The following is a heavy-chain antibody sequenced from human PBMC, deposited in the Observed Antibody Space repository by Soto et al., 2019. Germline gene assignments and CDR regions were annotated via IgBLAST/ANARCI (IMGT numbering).Heavy chain of an antibody. CDR2: IKSKTDGGTT. J-gene: IGHJ4*02. V-gene: IGHV3-15*01. Sequence: EVQLVESGGGLVKPGGSLRLSCVVSGLTFSNVWMRWVRQAPGKGLEWVGRIKSKTDGGTTDYAAPVKGRFTISRDDSTNTLYLQMNSLETDDTAVYYCSRQRRGDFDYWGQGTLVTVSS. D-gene: IGHD3-10*01. CDR3: SRQRRGDFDY. CDR1: GLTFSNVW.